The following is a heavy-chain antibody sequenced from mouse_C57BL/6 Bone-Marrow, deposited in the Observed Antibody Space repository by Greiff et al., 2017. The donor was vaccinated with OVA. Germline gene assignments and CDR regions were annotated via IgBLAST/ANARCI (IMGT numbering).Heavy chain of an antibody. CDR3: ARYSNYVWYFDV. Sequence: VQLKQSVAELVRPGASVKLSCTASGFNIKNTYMHWVKQRPEQGLEWIGRIDPANGNTKYAPKFQGKATITADTSSNPAYLHRTSLTSEDTAIYYCARYSNYVWYFDVWGTGTTVTVSS. J-gene: IGHJ1*03. CDR2: IDPANGNT. CDR1: GFNIKNTY. D-gene: IGHD2-5*01. V-gene: IGHV14-3*01.